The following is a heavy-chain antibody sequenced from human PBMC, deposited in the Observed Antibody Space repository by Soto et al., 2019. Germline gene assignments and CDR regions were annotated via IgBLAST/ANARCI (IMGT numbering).Heavy chain of an antibody. J-gene: IGHJ6*02. Sequence: EVKLVESGGGLVQPGGSLRLSCEASGFTFRNYDMHWVRQGTGKGLEWVSGISAAVDPDYADSVEGRFPISRENAQNSFLLQMDSLRVGGTAVSYRARTERDFYGLEVWGPGTTVIVSS. CDR3: ARTERDFYGLEV. CDR2: ISAAVDP. V-gene: IGHV3-13*05. CDR1: GFTFRNYD.